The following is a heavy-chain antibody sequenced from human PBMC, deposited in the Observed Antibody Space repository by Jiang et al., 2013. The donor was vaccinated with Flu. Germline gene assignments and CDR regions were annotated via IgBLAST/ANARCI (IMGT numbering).Heavy chain of an antibody. CDR1: GYSLTELS. J-gene: IGHJ4*02. D-gene: IGHD3-16*01. Sequence: GAEVKKPGASVKVSCKVSGYSLTELSIHWVRQAPGKGLEWLGGLDPEDGERVYIFKIQGRVTMTEDSSTDTAYMELSSLRSEDTAVYYCATSGLRQSLSPPFDYWGQGTLVTVSS. CDR2: LDPEDGER. V-gene: IGHV1-24*01. CDR3: ATSGLRQSLSPPFDY.